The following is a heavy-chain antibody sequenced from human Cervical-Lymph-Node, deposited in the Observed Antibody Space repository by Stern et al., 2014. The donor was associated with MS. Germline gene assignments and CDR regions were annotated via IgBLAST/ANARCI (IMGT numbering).Heavy chain of an antibody. CDR3: AHRATNLVRGVTFFDY. D-gene: IGHD3-10*01. J-gene: IGHJ4*02. V-gene: IGHV2-5*02. CDR2: IYWDDNE. CDR1: GFSLSTSGVG. Sequence: ESGPTLVKPTQTLTLTCTFSGFSLSTSGVGVGWIRQPPGNALEWLALIYWDDNERYSPSLRSRLTITKDTSKNQVVLTMTNMDPVDTATYYCAHRATNLVRGVTFFDYWGQGTLVTVSS.